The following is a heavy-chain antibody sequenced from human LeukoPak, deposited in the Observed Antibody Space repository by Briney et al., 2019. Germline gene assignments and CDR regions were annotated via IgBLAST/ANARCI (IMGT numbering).Heavy chain of an antibody. CDR2: INPNSGGT. J-gene: IGHJ5*02. D-gene: IGHD5-24*01. Sequence: ASVKVSCKASGYTFTGHYMHWVRQAPGQGLEWMGWINPNSGGTNYAQKFQGRVTMTRDTSINTAYMELSRLRSDDTAVYYCAREEMATIEIPQVGFDPWGQGTLVTVSS. CDR3: AREEMATIEIPQVGFDP. V-gene: IGHV1-2*02. CDR1: GYTFTGHY.